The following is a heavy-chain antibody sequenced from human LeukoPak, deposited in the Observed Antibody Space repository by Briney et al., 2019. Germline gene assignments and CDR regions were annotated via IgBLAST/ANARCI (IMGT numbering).Heavy chain of an antibody. CDR2: ISYDGSNS. CDR3: AKDGYSSGWPVDY. CDR1: GFTFSSYG. Sequence: GGSLTLSCAASGFTFSSYGMHWVRQAPGKGLEWVAVISYDGSNSYYADSVKGRFTISRDNSKNTVFLQMNGLRAEDTAVYYCAKDGYSSGWPVDYWGQGTLVSVSS. D-gene: IGHD6-19*01. V-gene: IGHV3-30*18. J-gene: IGHJ4*02.